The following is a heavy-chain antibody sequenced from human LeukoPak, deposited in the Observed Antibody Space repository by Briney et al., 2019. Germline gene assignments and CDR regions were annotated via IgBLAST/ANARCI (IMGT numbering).Heavy chain of an antibody. D-gene: IGHD6-19*01. CDR1: GYTFTGYY. Sequence: ASVKVSCKASGYTFTGYYMHWVRQAPGQGLEWMGWINPSSGGTNYAQKFQGRVTMTRDTSISTAYMELSRLRSDDTAVYYCARVSGIAVAEAPFGYWGQGTLVTVSP. J-gene: IGHJ4*02. CDR3: ARVSGIAVAEAPFGY. V-gene: IGHV1-2*02. CDR2: INPSSGGT.